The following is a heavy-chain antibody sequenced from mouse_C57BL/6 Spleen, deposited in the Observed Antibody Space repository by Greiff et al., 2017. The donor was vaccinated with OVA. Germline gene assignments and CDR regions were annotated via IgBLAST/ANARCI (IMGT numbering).Heavy chain of an antibody. CDR1: GYTFTSYW. V-gene: IGHV1-50*01. D-gene: IGHD1-1*01. Sequence: QVQLQQPGAELVKPGASVKLSCKASGYTFTSYWMQWVKQRPGQGLEWIGEIDPSDSYTNYNQKFKGKATLTVDTSSSTAYMQLSSLTSEDSAVYYCARHHGSSPHWYCDVWGTGTTVTVSS. CDR3: ARHHGSSPHWYCDV. CDR2: IDPSDSYT. J-gene: IGHJ1*03.